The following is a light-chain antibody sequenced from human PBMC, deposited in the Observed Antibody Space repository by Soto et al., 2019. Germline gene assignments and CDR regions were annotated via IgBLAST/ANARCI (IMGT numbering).Light chain of an antibody. CDR1: SSNIGNNK. CDR3: AAWDDSLNGPA. Sequence: QAVVTQSPSASGTPGQRVTISCSGGSSNIGNNKVNWYQQLPGTAPKLLIYSDDQRPSGVPDRFSGSESGTSASLAISGLQSGDEADYYCAAWDDSLNGPAFGGGTKLTVL. V-gene: IGLV1-44*01. J-gene: IGLJ2*01. CDR2: SDD.